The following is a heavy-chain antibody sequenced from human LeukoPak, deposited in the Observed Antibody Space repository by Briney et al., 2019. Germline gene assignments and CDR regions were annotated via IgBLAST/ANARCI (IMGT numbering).Heavy chain of an antibody. CDR1: GISLSNYG. J-gene: IGHJ4*02. V-gene: IGHV3-23*01. CDR2: ISDSGGRT. D-gene: IGHD3-9*01. CDR3: AKEVEDNILTAYYF. Sequence: GGSLRLSRGVSGISLSNYGMNWVGQARGKGLEGVAGISDSGGRTNYADSVKGRFTISRDNPKNTLYLQMNSLRAEDTAVYYWAKEVEDNILTAYYFWGQGSLVTVSS.